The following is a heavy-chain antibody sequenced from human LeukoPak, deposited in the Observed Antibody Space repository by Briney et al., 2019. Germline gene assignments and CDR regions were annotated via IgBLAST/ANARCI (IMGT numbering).Heavy chain of an antibody. D-gene: IGHD3-16*02. V-gene: IGHV4-34*01. Sequence: SETLSLTCAVYGGSFSGYYWSWIRQPPGKGLEWIGEINHSGSTNYNPSLKSRVTISVDTSKNQFSLKLSSVTAADTAVYYCAKFTFGGVIALWGQGTLVTVSS. CDR1: GGSFSGYY. J-gene: IGHJ4*02. CDR2: INHSGST. CDR3: AKFTFGGVIAL.